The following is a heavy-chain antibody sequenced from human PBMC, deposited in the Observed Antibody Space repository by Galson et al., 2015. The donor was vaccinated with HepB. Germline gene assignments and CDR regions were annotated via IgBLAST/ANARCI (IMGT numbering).Heavy chain of an antibody. CDR1: GFTFNSYV. J-gene: IGHJ6*02. CDR2: IQYDGSNK. D-gene: IGHD6-19*01. CDR3: AKEIRGLQWLGYGMDV. V-gene: IGHV3-30*02. Sequence: SLRLSCAASGFTFNSYVMHWVRQAPGKGLEWVAFIQYDGSNKHYANSVKGRFTISRDNSKNTLYLQMNSLRAEDTAVYYCAKEIRGLQWLGYGMDVWGQGTTVTVSS.